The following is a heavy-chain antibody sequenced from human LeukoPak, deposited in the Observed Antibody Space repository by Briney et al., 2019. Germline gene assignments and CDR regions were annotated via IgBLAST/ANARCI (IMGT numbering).Heavy chain of an antibody. D-gene: IGHD3-16*01. V-gene: IGHV3-64D*06. CDR1: GFVFSIYT. J-gene: IGHJ4*02. Sequence: GGSLRLSCSASGFVFSIYTMYWVRQAPGKGREYVSTISGSGNGGSIYYADSVKGRFTISGDDSKSILYLQMNGLRSEDTAVYYCVKDFGRVRGTPDSWGQGTLVTVSS. CDR2: ISGSGNGGSI. CDR3: VKDFGRVRGTPDS.